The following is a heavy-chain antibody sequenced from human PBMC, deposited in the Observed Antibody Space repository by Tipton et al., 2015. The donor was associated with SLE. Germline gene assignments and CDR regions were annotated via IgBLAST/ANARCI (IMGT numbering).Heavy chain of an antibody. CDR1: GGSIRRSGHP. J-gene: IGHJ6*02. Sequence: TLSLTCAVSGGSIRRSGHPWSWIRQPPGKGLEWIGNIYHSGTTYYNPSLTSRVTMSVDPAKNQFSLKLTSLTAADTAVYYCARGMVTWRGAILGVDVWGQGTTVNVSS. V-gene: IGHV4-30-2*01. CDR2: IYHSGTT. CDR3: ARGMVTWRGAILGVDV. D-gene: IGHD2-21*02.